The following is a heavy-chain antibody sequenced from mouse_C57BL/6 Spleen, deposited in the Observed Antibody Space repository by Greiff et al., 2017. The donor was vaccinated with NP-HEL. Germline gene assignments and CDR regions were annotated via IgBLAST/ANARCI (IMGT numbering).Heavy chain of an antibody. CDR1: GYAFTNYL. Sequence: QVQLQQSGAELVRPGTSVKVSCKASGYAFTNYLIEWVKQRPGQGLEWIGVINPGSGGTNYNEKFKGKATLTADKSSSTAYMQLSSLTSEDSAVYFCARSKLGRGYFDYWGQGTTLTVSS. CDR2: INPGSGGT. J-gene: IGHJ2*01. CDR3: ARSKLGRGYFDY. D-gene: IGHD4-1*01. V-gene: IGHV1-54*01.